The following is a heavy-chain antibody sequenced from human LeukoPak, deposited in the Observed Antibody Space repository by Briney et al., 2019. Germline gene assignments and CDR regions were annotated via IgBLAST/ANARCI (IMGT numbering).Heavy chain of an antibody. CDR1: GGTFSSYA. CDR2: IIPIFGTA. Sequence: SVKVSCKASGGTFSSYAISWVRQAPGQGLEWMGGIIPIFGTANYAQKFQGRVTITTDESTSTAYMELSSLRSEDTAVYYCARVPRAYASGQYYFDYWGQGTLVTVSS. D-gene: IGHD3-10*01. V-gene: IGHV1-69*05. J-gene: IGHJ4*02. CDR3: ARVPRAYASGQYYFDY.